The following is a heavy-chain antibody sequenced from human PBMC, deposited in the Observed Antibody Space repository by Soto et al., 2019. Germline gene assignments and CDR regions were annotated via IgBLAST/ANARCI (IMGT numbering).Heavy chain of an antibody. J-gene: IGHJ4*02. V-gene: IGHV1-18*01. CDR1: GYTFTSYG. Sequence: QVQLVQSGAEVKKPGASVKVSCKASGYTFTSYGISWVRQAPGQGLEWMGWISAYNGNTNYAQKLQGRVTMTTDTXXXTXXXXXXXXXXXXXAXXXXXXXXXXXXXXXQGTLVTVSS. CDR3: XXXXXXXXX. CDR2: ISAYNGNT.